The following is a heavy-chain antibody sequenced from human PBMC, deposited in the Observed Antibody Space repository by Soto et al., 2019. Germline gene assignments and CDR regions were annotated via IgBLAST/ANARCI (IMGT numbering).Heavy chain of an antibody. CDR2: ISTSGGST. V-gene: IGHV3-23*01. J-gene: IGHJ4*02. CDR1: GFIFSRYA. D-gene: IGHD3-9*01. Sequence: PGGSLRLSCAASGFIFSRYAMSWVRQAPGKGLEWVSTISTSGGSTYYADSAKGRFTISRDNSKNTLYLQMNSLRAEDTAVYYCAKVTYYDILTGYYSSSNFDYWGQGTLVTVSS. CDR3: AKVTYYDILTGYYSSSNFDY.